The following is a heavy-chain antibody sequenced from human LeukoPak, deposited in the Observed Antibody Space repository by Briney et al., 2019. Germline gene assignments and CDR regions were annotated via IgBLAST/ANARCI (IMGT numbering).Heavy chain of an antibody. J-gene: IGHJ4*02. Sequence: SETLSLTRTVSGGSIDGSTGHWGWIRQPPGKGLEWIGSIFYRGSPYYNPSLNSRVTISIDRSKSQFSLELTSVTAADTAVYYCARGGGYCNSISRDFDFWGQGTLVTVSS. CDR3: ARGGGYCNSISRDFDF. D-gene: IGHD2-2*01. CDR2: IFYRGSP. CDR1: GGSIDGSTGH. V-gene: IGHV4-39*07.